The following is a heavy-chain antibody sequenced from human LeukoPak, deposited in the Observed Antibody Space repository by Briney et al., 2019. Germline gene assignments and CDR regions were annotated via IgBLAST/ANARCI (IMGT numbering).Heavy chain of an antibody. CDR3: VRGPRYYDDSGFHYGVFDI. D-gene: IGHD3-22*01. J-gene: IGHJ3*02. CDR1: EVTVTSNY. CDR2: IYPGGDI. V-gene: IGHV3-53*01. Sequence: GGSLRLSCAASEVTVTSNYMSWVRQAPGKGLQWASVIYPGGDIYYADSVKGRFIISRDNSKNTLSLQMNSLTADDTAVYYCVRGPRYYDDSGFHYGVFDIWGQGTVVTVSS.